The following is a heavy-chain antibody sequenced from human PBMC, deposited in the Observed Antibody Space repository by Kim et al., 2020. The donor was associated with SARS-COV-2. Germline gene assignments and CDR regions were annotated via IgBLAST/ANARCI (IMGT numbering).Heavy chain of an antibody. Sequence: TNYADSGNGRFTISRENVKNTVFLQMNSLRVEDTGVYFCARLGRGGTGLDSWGRGTLVSVSS. CDR2: T. V-gene: IGHV3-74*01. J-gene: IGHJ5*01. CDR3: ARLGRGGTGLDS. D-gene: IGHD1-1*01.